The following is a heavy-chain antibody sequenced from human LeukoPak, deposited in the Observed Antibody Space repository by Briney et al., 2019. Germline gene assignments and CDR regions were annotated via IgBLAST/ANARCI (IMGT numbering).Heavy chain of an antibody. CDR2: IIPIFGTA. CDR3: ATEGAYGSGSYFLYYGMDV. V-gene: IGHV1-69*13. CDR1: GGTFSSYA. Sequence: SVKVSCKASGGTFSSYAISWVREAPGQGLEWMGGIIPIFGTANYAQKFQGRVTITADESTSTAYMELSSLRSEDTAVYYCATEGAYGSGSYFLYYGMDVWGQGTTVTVSS. J-gene: IGHJ6*02. D-gene: IGHD3-10*01.